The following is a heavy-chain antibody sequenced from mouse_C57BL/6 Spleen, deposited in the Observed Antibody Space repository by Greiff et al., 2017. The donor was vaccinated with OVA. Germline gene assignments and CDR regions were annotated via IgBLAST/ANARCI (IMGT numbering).Heavy chain of an antibody. J-gene: IGHJ4*01. V-gene: IGHV5-16*01. CDR2: INYDGSST. Sequence: EVQLVESEGGLVQPGSSMKLSCTASGFTFSDYYMAWVRQVPEKGLEWVANINYDGSSTYYLDSLKSRFIISRDNAKNILYLQMSSLKSEDTATYYCARDHDGHMDYWGQGTSVTVSS. CDR1: GFTFSDYY. CDR3: ARDHDGHMDY. D-gene: IGHD2-3*01.